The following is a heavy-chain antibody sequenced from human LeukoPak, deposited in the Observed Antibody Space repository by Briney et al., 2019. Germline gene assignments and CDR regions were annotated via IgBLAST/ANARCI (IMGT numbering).Heavy chain of an antibody. CDR3: AREGSIAAAHFDY. V-gene: IGHV3-30*02. CDR1: GFTFSSYG. Sequence: PGGSLRLSCAASGFTFSSYGMHWVRQAPGKGLEWVAFIRYDGSNKYYADSVKGRFTISRDNSKNTLYLQMNSLRAEDTAVYYCAREGSIAAAHFDYWGQGTLVTVSS. CDR2: IRYDGSNK. D-gene: IGHD6-13*01. J-gene: IGHJ4*02.